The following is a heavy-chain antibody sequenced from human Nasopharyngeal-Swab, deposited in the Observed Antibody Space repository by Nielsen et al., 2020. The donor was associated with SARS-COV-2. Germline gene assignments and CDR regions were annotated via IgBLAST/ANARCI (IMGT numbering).Heavy chain of an antibody. Sequence: ASVYVSCKVSGYTLTELSMHWVRQAPGKGLEWVGGFDPEDGETIYAQKFQGRVTMTEDTSTDTAYMELSSLTSEDTAVYYCTTVAGSYGRFDYWGQGTLVTVSS. CDR3: TTVAGSYGRFDY. CDR2: FDPEDGET. J-gene: IGHJ4*02. CDR1: GYTLTELS. V-gene: IGHV1-24*01. D-gene: IGHD1-26*01.